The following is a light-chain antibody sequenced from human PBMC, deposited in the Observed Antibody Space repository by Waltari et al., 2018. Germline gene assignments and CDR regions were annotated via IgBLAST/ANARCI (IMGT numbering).Light chain of an antibody. V-gene: IGLV6-57*03. CDR3: QSYDSSNRV. Sequence: NFMLTQPHSGDESPGKTVTISCTRSRGSIPTNQFQGYQQRPGSAPTTVIYEDNQRPSGVPDRFSGSIDSSSNSASLTISGLKTEDEADYYCQSYDSSNRVFGGGTKLTVL. CDR2: EDN. CDR1: RGSIPTNQ. J-gene: IGLJ3*02.